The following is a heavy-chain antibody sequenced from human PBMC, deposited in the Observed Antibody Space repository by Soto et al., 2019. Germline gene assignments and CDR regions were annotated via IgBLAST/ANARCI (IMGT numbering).Heavy chain of an antibody. V-gene: IGHV4-30-2*01. Sequence: PSETLSLTCTVSGGSINSGGYSWSWIRQPPGKGLEWIGYIYHSGSTYYNPSLKSRVTISVDRSKNQFSLKLSSVTAADTAVYYCARGGRWVLDWGQGTLVTVSS. D-gene: IGHD2-8*01. CDR2: IYHSGST. J-gene: IGHJ4*02. CDR1: GGSINSGGYS. CDR3: ARGGRWVLD.